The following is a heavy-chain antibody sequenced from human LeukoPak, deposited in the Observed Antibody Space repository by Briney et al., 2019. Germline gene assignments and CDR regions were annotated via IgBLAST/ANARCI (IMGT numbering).Heavy chain of an antibody. D-gene: IGHD2-2*01. Sequence: GASVKVSCKASGYTFTSYDINWVRQATGQGLEWMGWMNPNSGNTGYAQKFQGRVTMTRNTSISTAYMELSRLRSDDTAVYYCARHGVVYCSSTSCYSDYYYYMDVWGKGTTVTVSS. CDR3: ARHGVVYCSSTSCYSDYYYYMDV. J-gene: IGHJ6*03. CDR1: GYTFTSYD. V-gene: IGHV1-8*01. CDR2: MNPNSGNT.